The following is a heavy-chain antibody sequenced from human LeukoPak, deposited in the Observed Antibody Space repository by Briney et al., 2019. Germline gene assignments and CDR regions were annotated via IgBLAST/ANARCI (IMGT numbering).Heavy chain of an antibody. J-gene: IGHJ4*02. D-gene: IGHD3-9*01. V-gene: IGHV3-30*04. CDR1: GFTFSSYA. CDR3: ARDLTYYDILTGYYIDY. CDR2: ISYDGCNK. Sequence: PGGSLSLSCAASGFTFSSYAMHWVRQAPGKGLEWVAVISYDGCNKYYADSVKGRFTIARDNPKNTLYLQMNSLRAEDTAVYYCARDLTYYDILTGYYIDYWGQGTLVTVSS.